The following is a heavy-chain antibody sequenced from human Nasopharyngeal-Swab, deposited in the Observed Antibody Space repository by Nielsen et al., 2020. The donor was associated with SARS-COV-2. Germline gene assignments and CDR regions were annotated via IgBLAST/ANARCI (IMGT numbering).Heavy chain of an antibody. CDR3: ARGSGWTLDY. D-gene: IGHD6-19*01. Sequence: ESLKISCPVSGGSISSYYWSWIRQPPGKGLEWIGYIYYSGSTNYNPSLKSRVTISVDTSKNQFSLKLSSVTAADTAVYYCARGSGWTLDYWGQGTLVTVSS. J-gene: IGHJ4*02. V-gene: IGHV4-59*01. CDR1: GGSISSYY. CDR2: IYYSGST.